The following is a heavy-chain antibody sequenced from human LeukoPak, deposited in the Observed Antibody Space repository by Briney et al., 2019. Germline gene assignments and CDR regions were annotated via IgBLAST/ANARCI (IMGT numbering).Heavy chain of an antibody. CDR2: ISSSGDTK. J-gene: IGHJ4*02. V-gene: IGHV3-48*04. CDR1: GFTFSRYT. CDR3: PRGSEWDLLGSCDY. D-gene: IGHD1-26*01. Sequence: GGSLRLSCAASGFTFSRYTMNWVRQAPGKGLEWVSYISSSGDTKYYADSVRGRFNISRDNAKNSLYLQMNSLRVEDTAVYYCPRGSEWDLLGSCDYWGQGTLVTVSS.